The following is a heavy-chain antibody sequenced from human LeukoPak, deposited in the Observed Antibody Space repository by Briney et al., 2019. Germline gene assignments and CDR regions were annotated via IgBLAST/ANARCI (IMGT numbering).Heavy chain of an antibody. Sequence: PGGSLRLSCAASGFTFSSYNMNWVRQAPGKGLEWVSSITSGSSYIYYADSVKGRFTISRDNAKNSLYLQMNSLRAEDTAVYYCARGDAFDIWGQGTMVTVSS. CDR2: ITSGSSYI. V-gene: IGHV3-21*04. J-gene: IGHJ3*02. CDR1: GFTFSSYN. CDR3: ARGDAFDI.